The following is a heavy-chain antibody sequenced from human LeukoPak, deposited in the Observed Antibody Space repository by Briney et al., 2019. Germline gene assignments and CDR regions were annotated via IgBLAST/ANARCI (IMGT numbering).Heavy chain of an antibody. CDR3: ARDGGGTYNWNDADYDY. CDR2: INTNTGNP. Sequence: ASVKVSCKASGYTFTSYVMNWVRQAPGQGLEWMGWINTNTGNPTYAQGFTGRFVFSLDTSVSTAYLQISSLKAEDTAVYYCARDGGGTYNWNDADYDYWGQGTLVTVSS. CDR1: GYTFTSYV. J-gene: IGHJ4*02. V-gene: IGHV7-4-1*02. D-gene: IGHD1-20*01.